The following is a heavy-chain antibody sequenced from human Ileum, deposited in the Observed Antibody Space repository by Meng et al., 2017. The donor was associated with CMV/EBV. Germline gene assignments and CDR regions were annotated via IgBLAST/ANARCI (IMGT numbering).Heavy chain of an antibody. CDR3: AKDGVGGHFDY. V-gene: IGHV3-30*04. Sequence: GESLKISCAASGFTFSSYAMHWVRQAPGKGLEWVAVISYDGSNKYYADSVKGRFTISRDNSKNTLYLQMNSLRAEDTAVYYCAKDGVGGHFDYWGQGTLVTVSS. CDR2: ISYDGSNK. J-gene: IGHJ4*01. CDR1: GFTFSSYA. D-gene: IGHD2-8*01.